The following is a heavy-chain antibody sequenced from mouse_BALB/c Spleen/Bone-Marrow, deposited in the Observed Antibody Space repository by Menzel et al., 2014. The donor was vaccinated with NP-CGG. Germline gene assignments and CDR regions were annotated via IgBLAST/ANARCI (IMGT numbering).Heavy chain of an antibody. V-gene: IGHV2-9*02. J-gene: IGHJ3*01. CDR1: EFSLTSYG. Sequence: VKLMVSGPGLVAPSQSLSITCTVSEFSLTSYGVHWVRQPPGKGLEWLGVIWAGGSTNYNSALMSRLSISKDNSKSQVFLKMNSLQTDDTAMYCYARGGSSRAWFAYWGQGTLVTVSA. CDR3: ARGGSSRAWFAY. D-gene: IGHD1-1*01. CDR2: IWAGGST.